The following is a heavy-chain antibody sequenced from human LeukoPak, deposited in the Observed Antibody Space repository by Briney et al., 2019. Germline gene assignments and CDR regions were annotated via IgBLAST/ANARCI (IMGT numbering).Heavy chain of an antibody. D-gene: IGHD6-25*01. CDR3: GLSGNYYYYYMDV. V-gene: IGHV1-18*01. CDR2: ISAYNGNT. J-gene: IGHJ6*03. Sequence: ASVKVSCKASGYTFTSYGISWVRQAPGQGLEWMGWISAYNGNTNYAQKLQGRVTMTTDTSTSTAYMELRSLRSDDTAIYYCGLSGNYYYYYMDVWGKGTTVTISS. CDR1: GYTFTSYG.